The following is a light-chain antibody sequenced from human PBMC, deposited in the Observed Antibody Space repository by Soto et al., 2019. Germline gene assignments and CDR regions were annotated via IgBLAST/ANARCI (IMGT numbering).Light chain of an antibody. CDR3: QQRSNLPPT. CDR2: DAS. CDR1: QSVSTY. V-gene: IGKV3-11*01. J-gene: IGKJ5*01. Sequence: ETVLTQSPATLSLSPGESATLSCRASQSVSTYLAWYQQKPGQAPRLLIYDASNRATGIPDRFSGGGSGTDFTLTISSLEPEDFAVYYCQQRSNLPPTFGQGTRLEIK.